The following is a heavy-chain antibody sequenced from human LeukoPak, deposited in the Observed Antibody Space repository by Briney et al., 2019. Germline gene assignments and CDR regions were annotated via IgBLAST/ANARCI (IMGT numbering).Heavy chain of an antibody. CDR2: ICYSGST. CDR3: AGGSSTPGDWFDP. Sequence: SETLSLTCTVSGGSISSYYWSWIRQPPGKGLEWIGYICYSGSTNYNPSPKSRVTISVDTSKNQFSLKLSSVTAADTAVYHCAGGSSTPGDWFDPWGQGTLVTVSS. D-gene: IGHD2-2*01. CDR1: GGSISSYY. J-gene: IGHJ5*02. V-gene: IGHV4-59*01.